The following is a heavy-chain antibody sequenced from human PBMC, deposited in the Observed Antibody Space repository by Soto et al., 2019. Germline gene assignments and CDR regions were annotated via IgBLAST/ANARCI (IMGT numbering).Heavy chain of an antibody. D-gene: IGHD5-12*01. J-gene: IGHJ4*02. CDR3: ARVEYSYFDY. Sequence: GGALRLSCAASGFTVSSNYMSWVRQAPGKGLEWVSVIYSGGSTYYADSVKGRFTISRHNSKNTLYLQMNSLRAEDTAVYYCARVEYSYFDYWGQGTLVTVSS. CDR1: GFTVSSNY. CDR2: IYSGGST. V-gene: IGHV3-53*04.